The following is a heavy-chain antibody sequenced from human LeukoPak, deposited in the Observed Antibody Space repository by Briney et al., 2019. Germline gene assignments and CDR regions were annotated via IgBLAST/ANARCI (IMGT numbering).Heavy chain of an antibody. J-gene: IGHJ4*02. CDR3: AKNLLGSYGPPDFYY. D-gene: IGHD5-18*01. CDR1: GFTFSSYA. V-gene: IGHV3-23*01. CDR2: ISGSGGST. Sequence: GGSLRLSCAASGFTFSSYAMSWVRQAPGKGLEWVSAISGSGGSTYYADSVKGRFTISRDNSKNTLYLQMNSLRAEDTAVYYCAKNLLGSYGPPDFYYWGQGILVTVSS.